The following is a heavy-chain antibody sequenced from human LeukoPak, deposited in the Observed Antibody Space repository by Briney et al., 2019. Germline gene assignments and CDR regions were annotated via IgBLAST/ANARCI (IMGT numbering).Heavy chain of an antibody. Sequence: GGSLRLSCAASGFPLSSYSINWVRQSPGKGLEWVSYISSSGSAIYYVDSVKGRFTVSRDNAKNSLFLQMNSPRAEDTAVYYCVRVKGSYFDYWGQGALVTVSS. J-gene: IGHJ4*02. V-gene: IGHV3-48*01. CDR2: ISSSGSAI. D-gene: IGHD2-15*01. CDR1: GFPLSSYS. CDR3: VRVKGSYFDY.